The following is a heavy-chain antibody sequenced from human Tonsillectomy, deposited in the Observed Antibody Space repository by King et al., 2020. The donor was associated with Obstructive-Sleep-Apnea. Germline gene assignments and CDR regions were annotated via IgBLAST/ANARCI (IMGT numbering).Heavy chain of an antibody. D-gene: IGHD3-10*01. V-gene: IGHV4-30-4*01. CDR3: ARSSRAGSFYHPFDS. CDR2: IYYSGNT. J-gene: IGHJ4*02. Sequence: QLQESGPGLVKPSQSLSLSCTVSGASIGSADWYWSWIRQPPGKGLEWIGYIYYSGNTYYNPSLKSRVSISGDTSKNQFSLRLTPVPAADTAVYFCARSSRAGSFYHPFDSWGQGTLVTVSS. CDR1: GASIGSADWY.